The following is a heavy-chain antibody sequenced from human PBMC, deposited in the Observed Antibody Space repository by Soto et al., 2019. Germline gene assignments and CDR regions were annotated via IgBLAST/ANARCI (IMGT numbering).Heavy chain of an antibody. CDR2: IMPICGRA. Sequence: QVQLVQSGAEVKKPGSSVKVSCKASGGTFSNYAFSWVREAQGQGLEWLGWIMPICGRADYPQKFGGRVTVTADGSMSTAHMELSSLRSEDTGVYYSARWLKEAGICVIYYYGIDFWGQGTTVTVSS. CDR3: ARWLKEAGICVIYYYGIDF. CDR1: GGTFSNYA. V-gene: IGHV1-69*12. D-gene: IGHD6-19*01. J-gene: IGHJ6*02.